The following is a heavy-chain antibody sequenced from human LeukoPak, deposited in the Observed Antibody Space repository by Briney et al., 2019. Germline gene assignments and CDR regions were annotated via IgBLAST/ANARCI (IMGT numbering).Heavy chain of an antibody. CDR2: INPNNGDT. CDR3: ARDRGVPGPGNPFDV. Sequence: ASVKVSCKSSEYSFSKNYIHWVRQAPGRGLEWMGRINPNNGDTWLPQKFQGRVTITRDTSITAAYMELVRLRLDDTAIYYCARDRGVPGPGNPFDVWGQGTTITVSS. CDR1: EYSFSKNY. D-gene: IGHD2-8*01. J-gene: IGHJ3*01. V-gene: IGHV1-2*02.